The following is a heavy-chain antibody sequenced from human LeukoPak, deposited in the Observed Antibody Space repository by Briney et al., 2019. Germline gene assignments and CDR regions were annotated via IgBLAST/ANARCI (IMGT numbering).Heavy chain of an antibody. J-gene: IGHJ4*02. V-gene: IGHV4-39*07. CDR2: IYYSGST. CDR3: ARGDYYDSSGYYYPFDY. D-gene: IGHD3-22*01. Sequence: WVRQPPGKGLEWIGSIYYSGSTYYNPSLKSRVTISVDTSKNQFSLKLSSVTAADTAVYYCARGDYYDSSGYYYPFDYWGQGTLVTVSS.